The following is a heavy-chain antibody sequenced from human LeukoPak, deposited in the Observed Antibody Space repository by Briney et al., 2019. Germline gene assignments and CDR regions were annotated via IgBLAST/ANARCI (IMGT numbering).Heavy chain of an antibody. J-gene: IGHJ4*02. Sequence: GGSLRLSCAASGFTFNNYEMNWVRQAPGKGLEWVSYISSSGSTIYYADSVKGRFTISRDNAKNSLYLQMNSLRAEDTAVYYCARHSFGDYGFWFDYWGQGTLVTVSS. CDR1: GFTFNNYE. D-gene: IGHD4-17*01. CDR3: ARHSFGDYGFWFDY. V-gene: IGHV3-48*03. CDR2: ISSSGSTI.